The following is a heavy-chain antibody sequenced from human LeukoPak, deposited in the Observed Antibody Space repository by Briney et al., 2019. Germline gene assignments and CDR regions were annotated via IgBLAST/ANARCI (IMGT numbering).Heavy chain of an antibody. Sequence: GGSLRLSCAASGFTFDDYAMHWVRQAPGKGLEWVSLISGDGGTTYYAGSVKGRFTISRDNSKNSLYLQMNSLRTEDTAFYYCAKAGDSSGYGRIDYWGQGTLVTVSS. CDR1: GFTFDDYA. CDR3: AKAGDSSGYGRIDY. D-gene: IGHD3-22*01. J-gene: IGHJ4*02. CDR2: ISGDGGTT. V-gene: IGHV3-43*02.